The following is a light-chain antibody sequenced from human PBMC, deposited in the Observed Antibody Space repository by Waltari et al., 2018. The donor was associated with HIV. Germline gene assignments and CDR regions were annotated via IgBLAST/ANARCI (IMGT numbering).Light chain of an antibody. CDR3: ASWDDGLSGHV. Sequence: QSVLTQPLSASETPGRSLNISCPGDPSNIGRNFVFLYQQVAGLAPRLLVYRNNQRPSGVSDRFFGSRSGTSASLVISGLRAEDEAQYYCASWDDGLSGHVFGSGTMVFVL. CDR2: RNN. J-gene: IGLJ1*01. V-gene: IGLV1-47*01. CDR1: PSNIGRNF.